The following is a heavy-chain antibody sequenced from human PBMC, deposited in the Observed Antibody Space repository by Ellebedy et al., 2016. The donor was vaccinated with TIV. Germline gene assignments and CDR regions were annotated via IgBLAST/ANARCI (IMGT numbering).Heavy chain of an antibody. CDR3: ARGSAMAV. CDR2: INHSGST. J-gene: IGHJ4*02. Sequence: MPGGSLRLSCAVYGGSFSGYYWSWIRQPPGKGLEWIGEINHSGSTNYNPSLKSRVTISVDTSKNQFSLKLSSVTAADTAVYYCARGSAMAVWGQGTLVTVSS. CDR1: GGSFSGYY. V-gene: IGHV4-34*01. D-gene: IGHD5-18*01.